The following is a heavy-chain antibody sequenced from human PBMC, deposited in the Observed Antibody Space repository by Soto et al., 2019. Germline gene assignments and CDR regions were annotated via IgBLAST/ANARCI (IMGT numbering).Heavy chain of an antibody. CDR2: ISSSSSTI. CDR1: GFTFSSYS. CDR3: ARDRPDDFWSGSQSGY. Sequence: GGSLRLSCAASGFTFSSYSMNWVRQAPGKGLEWVSYISSSSSTIYYADSVKGRFTISRDNAKNSLYLQMNSLRAEDTAVYYCARDRPDDFWSGSQSGYWGQGTLVTVSS. V-gene: IGHV3-48*01. J-gene: IGHJ4*02. D-gene: IGHD3-3*01.